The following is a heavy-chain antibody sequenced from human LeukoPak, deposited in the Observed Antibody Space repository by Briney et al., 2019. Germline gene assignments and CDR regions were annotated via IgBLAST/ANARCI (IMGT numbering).Heavy chain of an antibody. Sequence: GGSLRLSCAASGFTFSSYEMNWVRQAPGKGLEWVSYISSSGSTIYYAYSVKGRFTISRDNAKNSLYLQMNRLRAEDTAVYYCARGGDFWSGFNWFDPWGQGTLVTVSS. V-gene: IGHV3-48*03. J-gene: IGHJ5*02. CDR3: ARGGDFWSGFNWFDP. CDR2: ISSSGSTI. D-gene: IGHD3-3*01. CDR1: GFTFSSYE.